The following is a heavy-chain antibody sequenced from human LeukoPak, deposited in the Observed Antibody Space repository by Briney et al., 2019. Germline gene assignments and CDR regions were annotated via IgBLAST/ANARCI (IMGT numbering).Heavy chain of an antibody. CDR1: GYTFTDYY. Sequence: ASVKVSCKASGYTFTDYYVHWVRQAPGQGLEWMGWINTNTGNPTYAQGFTGRFVFSLDTSVSTAYLQISSLKAEDTAVYYCARDKYCSRTSCYFTGMDVWGQGTTVTVS. CDR2: INTNTGNP. J-gene: IGHJ6*02. CDR3: ARDKYCSRTSCYFTGMDV. V-gene: IGHV7-4-1*02. D-gene: IGHD2-2*01.